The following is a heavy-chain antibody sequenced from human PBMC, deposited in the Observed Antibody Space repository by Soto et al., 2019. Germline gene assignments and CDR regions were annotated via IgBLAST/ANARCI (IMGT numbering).Heavy chain of an antibody. V-gene: IGHV3-74*01. J-gene: IGHJ4*02. CDR2: INNDGSDT. CDR3: ARDKRDLRFLEWSYYFDF. Sequence: PGGSLRLSCAASGFTFNSYWMHWVRQAPGKGLVWVSGINNDGSDTRYADSVKGRFTISRDNSKNTLYLQMNSLRAEDTAVYYCARDKRDLRFLEWSYYFDFWGQGTLVTVSS. D-gene: IGHD3-3*01. CDR1: GFTFNSYW.